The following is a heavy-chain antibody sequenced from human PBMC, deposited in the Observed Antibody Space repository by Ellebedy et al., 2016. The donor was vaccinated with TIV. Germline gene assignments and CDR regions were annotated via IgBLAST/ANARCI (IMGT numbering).Heavy chain of an antibody. CDR1: GFSFSTYG. J-gene: IGHJ6*02. CDR3: ATLGQQGGPYSSYYYYGMDV. Sequence: GGSLRLSCAVSGFSFSTYGMLWARQAPGKGLEWVTVVSYDGSDQHYADSVKGRFSISRDNSENTLYLQMNSLRAEDTAVYYCATLGQQGGPYSSYYYYGMDVWGQGTTVTVSS. V-gene: IGHV3-30*03. D-gene: IGHD6-13*01. CDR2: VSYDGSDQ.